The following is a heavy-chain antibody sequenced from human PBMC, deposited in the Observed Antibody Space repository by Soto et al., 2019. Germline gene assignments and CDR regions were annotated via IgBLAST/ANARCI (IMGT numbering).Heavy chain of an antibody. CDR1: GFSLSTTGMG. Sequence: QITLKESGPTLVKPTQTLTLTCTFSGFSLSTTGMGVGCVRQPPGKALEWLALIYWDDDKRYSPSLKSRLTITKYTSKNQVVLTMTNMDPVDTATYYCTHYRSTCSFDYWGQGTLVTVSS. V-gene: IGHV2-5*02. CDR2: IYWDDDK. CDR3: THYRSTCSFDY. D-gene: IGHD6-13*01. J-gene: IGHJ4*02.